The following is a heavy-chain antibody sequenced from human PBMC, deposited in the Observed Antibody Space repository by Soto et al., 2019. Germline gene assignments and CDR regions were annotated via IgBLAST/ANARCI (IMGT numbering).Heavy chain of an antibody. CDR3: AREETTVTTVYCGMDV. V-gene: IGHV3-33*08. Sequence: GGSLRLSCAASGFTFSNYGMHWVRQAPGKGLEWVAVIWYDGSNKYYADSVKGRFTISRDNSKNTLYLQMNSLRAEDTAVYYCAREETTVTTVYCGMDVWGQGTTVTVSS. CDR2: IWYDGSNK. J-gene: IGHJ6*02. CDR1: GFTFSNYG. D-gene: IGHD4-17*01.